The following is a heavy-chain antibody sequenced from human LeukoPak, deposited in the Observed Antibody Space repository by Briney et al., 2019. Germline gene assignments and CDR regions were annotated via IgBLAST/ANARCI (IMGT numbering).Heavy chain of an antibody. CDR2: FYYSGST. CDR1: GGSISSSSYY. D-gene: IGHD2-2*01. V-gene: IGHV4-39*01. J-gene: IGHJ4*02. CDR3: ARHVYQGSFDY. Sequence: SETLSLTCTVSGGSISSSSYYWGWIRQPPGKGLEWIGNFYYSGSTYYNPSLKSRLTISVDTSKNQFSLKLSSVTAADTAVYYCARHVYQGSFDYWGQGTLVTVSS.